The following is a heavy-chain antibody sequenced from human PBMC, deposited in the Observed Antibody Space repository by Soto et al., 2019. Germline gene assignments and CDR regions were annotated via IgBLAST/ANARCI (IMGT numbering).Heavy chain of an antibody. CDR1: GDTFSNHT. CDR3: ARVADMGTVNAGYSYYMDV. CDR2: IIPILGVA. Sequence: QVQLVQSGAEVKKPGSSVKVSCKASGDTFSNHTISWVRQAPGQGLEWMGRIIPILGVANYAQKYQGRVTITADKSTTTAYKELSSLRSADTAVYYCARVADMGTVNAGYSYYMDVWGKGTTVTVSS. J-gene: IGHJ6*03. V-gene: IGHV1-69*04. D-gene: IGHD4-17*01.